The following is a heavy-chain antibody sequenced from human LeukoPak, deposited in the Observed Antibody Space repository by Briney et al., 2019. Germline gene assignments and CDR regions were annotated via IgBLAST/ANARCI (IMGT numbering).Heavy chain of an antibody. D-gene: IGHD6-13*01. Sequence: PGGSLRLSCAASGFTFSSYAMHWVRQAPGKGLEWVAVISYDGSNKYYADSVKGRFTISRDNSKNTLYLQMNSLRAEDTAVYYCARDYETGIAAAESPPLDYWGQGTLVTVSS. CDR1: GFTFSSYA. V-gene: IGHV3-30-3*01. CDR2: ISYDGSNK. CDR3: ARDYETGIAAAESPPLDY. J-gene: IGHJ4*02.